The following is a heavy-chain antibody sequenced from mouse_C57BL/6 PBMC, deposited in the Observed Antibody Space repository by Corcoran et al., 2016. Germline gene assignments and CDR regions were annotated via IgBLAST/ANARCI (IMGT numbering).Heavy chain of an antibody. D-gene: IGHD1-1*01. J-gene: IGHJ1*03. V-gene: IGHV1-80*01. Sequence: QVQLQQSGAELVKPGASVKISCKASGYAFSSYWMNWVKQRHGKGLEWIGQIYPGDGDTNYNGKFKGKATLTADKSSSTAYMQLSSLTSEDSAVYFCARWGATRYFDVWGTGTTVTVSS. CDR1: GYAFSSYW. CDR2: IYPGDGDT. CDR3: ARWGATRYFDV.